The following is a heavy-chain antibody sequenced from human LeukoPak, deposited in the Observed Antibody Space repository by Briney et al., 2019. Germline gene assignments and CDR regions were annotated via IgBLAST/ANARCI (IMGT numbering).Heavy chain of an antibody. CDR1: GYTFTGYY. D-gene: IGHD3-22*01. CDR2: INPNINGT. Sequence: ASVKVSCKASGYTFTGYYIHWVRQAPGQGLEWMGWINPNINGTNYAQKFQGRVTMTRDTSISTAYMELSRLRSDDTAVYYCARASYDSSGSPWGQGTLVTVSS. J-gene: IGHJ5*02. V-gene: IGHV1-2*02. CDR3: ARASYDSSGSP.